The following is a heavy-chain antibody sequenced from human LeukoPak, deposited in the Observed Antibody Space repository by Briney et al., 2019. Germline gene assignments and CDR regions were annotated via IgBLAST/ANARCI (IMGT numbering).Heavy chain of an antibody. D-gene: IGHD1-14*01. CDR1: GFTFSSYS. CDR3: ARYKGRGYQDGVTPDHS. CDR2: ISSSSSYI. Sequence: GGSLRLSRAASGFTFSSYSMNWVRQAPGKGLEWVSSISSSSSYIYYADSVKGRFTISRDNAKNSLYLQMNSLRAEDTAVYYWARYKGRGYQDGVTPDHSGAQGPLVTVPP. J-gene: IGHJ5*01. V-gene: IGHV3-21*04.